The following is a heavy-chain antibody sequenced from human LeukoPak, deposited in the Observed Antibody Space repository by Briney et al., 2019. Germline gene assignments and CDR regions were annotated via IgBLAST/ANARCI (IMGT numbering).Heavy chain of an antibody. CDR2: LSWNSGNI. Sequence: SLRLSCAASGFTFDDYAMHWVRQAPGKGLEGVSGLSWNSGNIGYADSVKGRFTISRDNAKNSLYLQISSLRTEATDLYYCAKDGRFYYHYYKGVWGKGTTVMVSS. D-gene: IGHD2-15*01. J-gene: IGHJ6*03. CDR3: AKDGRFYYHYYKGV. CDR1: GFTFDDYA. V-gene: IGHV3-9*01.